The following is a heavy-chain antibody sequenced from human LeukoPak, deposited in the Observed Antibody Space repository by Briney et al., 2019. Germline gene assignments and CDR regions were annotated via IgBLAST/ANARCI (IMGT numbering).Heavy chain of an antibody. J-gene: IGHJ4*02. CDR1: GFTFSSYD. V-gene: IGHV3-48*03. D-gene: IGHD5-24*01. CDR2: ISSSGSTI. CDR3: AREEKYYFDY. Sequence: GGTLRLSCAVSGFTFSSYDMNWVCHAPGTGLGWVSYISSSGSTIYYADSVKGRFTISRDNAQNSLYLQMTGLRAEYTAVYYGAREEKYYFDYWGQGTLVTVSS.